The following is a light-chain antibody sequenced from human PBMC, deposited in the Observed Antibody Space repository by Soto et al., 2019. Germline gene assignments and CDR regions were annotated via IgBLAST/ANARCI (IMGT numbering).Light chain of an antibody. J-gene: IGLJ1*01. V-gene: IGLV2-14*03. Sequence: SALTQPASVSGSPGQSITISCSGTSSDVGGYNYVFWYQHHPGKAPKLMIYDVSNRPSGVSNRFSGSKSGNTASLTISGPQAEDEADYYCSSYTSSSTYVFGTGTKVTVL. CDR3: SSYTSSSTYV. CDR2: DVS. CDR1: SSDVGGYNY.